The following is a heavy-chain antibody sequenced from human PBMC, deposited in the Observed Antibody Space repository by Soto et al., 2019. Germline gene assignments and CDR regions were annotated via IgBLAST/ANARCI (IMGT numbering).Heavy chain of an antibody. V-gene: IGHV4-39*01. CDR2: INCSRST. J-gene: IGHJ5*02. CDR1: GGSFGSSAYY. Sequence: SETLSLTCTVSGGSFGSSAYYLGWIRRAPGNGLEWIGSINCSRSTFSNPSLKSRVTLTVDTYKTQYSLKLTPVTDADTAHYYGTRRAPEGYDPWGQGTLVTVSS. CDR3: TRRAPEGYDP.